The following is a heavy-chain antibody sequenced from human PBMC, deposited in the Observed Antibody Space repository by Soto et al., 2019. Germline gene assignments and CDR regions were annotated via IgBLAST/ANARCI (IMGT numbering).Heavy chain of an antibody. J-gene: IGHJ2*01. Sequence: LSLTCTVSGGSISSSSYYWGWIRQPPGKGLEWIGSIYYSGSTYYNPSLKSRVTISVDTSKNQFSLKLSSVTAADTAVYYCARINIPEADLWYFDLWGRGTLVTVSS. D-gene: IGHD6-19*01. CDR2: IYYSGST. CDR1: GGSISSSSYY. V-gene: IGHV4-39*01. CDR3: ARINIPEADLWYFDL.